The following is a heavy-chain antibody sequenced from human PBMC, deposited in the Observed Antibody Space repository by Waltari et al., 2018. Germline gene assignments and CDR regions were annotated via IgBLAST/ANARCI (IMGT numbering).Heavy chain of an antibody. J-gene: IGHJ4*02. CDR2: IIPIFGTA. D-gene: IGHD6-6*01. V-gene: IGHV1-69*08. Sequence: QVQLVQSGAEVKKPGSSVKVSCTASGGTFSSYAISWVRQAPGQGLEWLGRIIPIFGTAKYAQKFQGRVTITADKSTSTAYMELSSLRSEDTAVYYCGRDGSIAARTFDYWGQGTLVTVSS. CDR3: GRDGSIAARTFDY. CDR1: GGTFSSYA.